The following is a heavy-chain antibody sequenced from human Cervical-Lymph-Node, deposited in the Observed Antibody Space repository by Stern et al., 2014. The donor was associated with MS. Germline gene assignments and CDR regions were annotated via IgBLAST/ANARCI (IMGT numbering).Heavy chain of an antibody. CDR3: ARGGGLVGYFDY. D-gene: IGHD1-26*01. Sequence: VQLVQSGAEVKKPGSSVKVSCKASGDTFSSYAINWVRQVPGQGLEWMGGITPVFGTTNYAQKFQGRVTITADKSTNTAYMELMTLRSEDTAVYYCARGGGLVGYFDYWGQGTLDSVSS. V-gene: IGHV1-69*06. CDR2: ITPVFGTT. CDR1: GDTFSSYA. J-gene: IGHJ4*02.